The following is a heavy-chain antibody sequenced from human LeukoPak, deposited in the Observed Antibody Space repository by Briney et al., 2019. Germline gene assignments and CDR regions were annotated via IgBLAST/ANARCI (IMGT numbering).Heavy chain of an antibody. J-gene: IGHJ4*02. D-gene: IGHD4-17*01. Sequence: SHSPSLTRTVSAASISSGSNYSSWIQQPAWKGLEWIGRIYTPATTNYNPSLKSLVTISLDTPKNQFTLKLSSVTAADTAVYYCANSIDFDYGDYYFDYWGQGALVTISS. CDR1: AASISSGSNY. CDR3: ANSIDFDYGDYYFDY. V-gene: IGHV4-61*02. CDR2: IYTPATT.